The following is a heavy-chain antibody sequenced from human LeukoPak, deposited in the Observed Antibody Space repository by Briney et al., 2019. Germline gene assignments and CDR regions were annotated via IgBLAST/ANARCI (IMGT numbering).Heavy chain of an antibody. J-gene: IGHJ4*02. Sequence: PGGSLRLSCAASGFTFSRYWMAWVRQAPGKGLEWLANTKQDESDKGYADSVKGRFTISRDKGKNSLYLQMDSLTAEDTAVYYCARDVVGALDFWGQGTLVIVSS. V-gene: IGHV3-7*01. D-gene: IGHD3-22*01. CDR2: TKQDESDK. CDR3: ARDVVGALDF. CDR1: GFTFSRYW.